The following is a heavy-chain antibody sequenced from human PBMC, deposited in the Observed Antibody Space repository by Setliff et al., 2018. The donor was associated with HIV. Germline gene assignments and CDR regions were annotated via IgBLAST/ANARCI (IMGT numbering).Heavy chain of an antibody. Sequence: SETLSLTCTVSGDSVNDRSYFWGWIRQPPGKGLEWIGTFYYNGDSRYNPSLKSRVTISVDTSKNQFSLKLSSVTAADTAVYYCARGQREPALVAAIGWYMDVWGKGTTVTVSS. V-gene: IGHV4-39*07. J-gene: IGHJ6*03. CDR1: GDSVNDRSYF. D-gene: IGHD2-15*01. CDR2: FYYNGDS. CDR3: ARGQREPALVAAIGWYMDV.